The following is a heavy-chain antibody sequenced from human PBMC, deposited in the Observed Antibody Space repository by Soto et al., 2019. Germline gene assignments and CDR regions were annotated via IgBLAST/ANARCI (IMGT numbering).Heavy chain of an antibody. V-gene: IGHV3-30*18. CDR2: ISYDGSNK. CDR3: AKDLGYSYGFGMDV. J-gene: IGHJ6*02. Sequence: GGSLRLSCAASGFTFSSYGVHWVRQAPGKGLEWVAVISYDGSNKYYADSVKGRFTISRDNSKNTLYLQMNSLRAEDTAVYYCAKDLGYSYGFGMDVWGQGTTVTVSS. D-gene: IGHD5-18*01. CDR1: GFTFSSYG.